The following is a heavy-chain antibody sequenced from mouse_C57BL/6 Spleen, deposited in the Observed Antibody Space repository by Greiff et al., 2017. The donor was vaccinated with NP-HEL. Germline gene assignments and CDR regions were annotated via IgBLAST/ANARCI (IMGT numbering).Heavy chain of an antibody. J-gene: IGHJ4*01. CDR1: GYTFTSYT. CDR2: INPSSGYT. Sequence: QVQLQQSGAELARPGASVKMSCKASGYTFTSYTMHWVKQRPGQGLEWIGYINPSSGYTKYNQKFKDKATLTADKSSSTAYMQLSSLTSEDSAVYYCARPAYYYAMDYWGQGTSVTVSS. CDR3: ARPAYYYAMDY. V-gene: IGHV1-4*01. D-gene: IGHD2-10*01.